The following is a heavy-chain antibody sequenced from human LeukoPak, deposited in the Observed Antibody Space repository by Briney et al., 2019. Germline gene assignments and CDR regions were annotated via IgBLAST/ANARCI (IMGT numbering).Heavy chain of an antibody. CDR2: IGSSGSYI. CDR1: GFTFSSYH. Sequence: GGSLRLSCAASGFTFSSYHMNWVRQAPGKGLEWVSSIGSSGSYIYYADSLTGRFTISRDNAKNSLYLQMNSLRAEDTAMYYCARRATTERGHSYGLDFWGQGTLVTVSS. CDR3: ARRATTERGHSYGLDF. D-gene: IGHD5-18*01. J-gene: IGHJ4*02. V-gene: IGHV3-21*01.